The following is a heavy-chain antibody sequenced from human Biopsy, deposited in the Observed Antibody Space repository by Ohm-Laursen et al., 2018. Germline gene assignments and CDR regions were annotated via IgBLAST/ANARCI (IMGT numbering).Heavy chain of an antibody. Sequence: ASVKVSCKASGNTFAAYHIHWVRQAPGQGLEWMGVISPSGATTSFSQKFQGRITMTRGTSTGTVYMDLNSLGSEDTAVYYCARAGVGSDGTDSYYYGMDVWGPGTTVTVSS. CDR3: ARAGVGSDGTDSYYYGMDV. J-gene: IGHJ6*02. V-gene: IGHV1-46*01. D-gene: IGHD5-24*01. CDR2: ISPSGATT. CDR1: GNTFAAYH.